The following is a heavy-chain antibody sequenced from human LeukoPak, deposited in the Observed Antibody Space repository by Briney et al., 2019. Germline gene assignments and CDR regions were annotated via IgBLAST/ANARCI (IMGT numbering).Heavy chain of an antibody. CDR1: GYSISSGYY. Sequence: SETLSLTCAVSGYSISSGYYWGWIRQPPGKGLEWIGSIYQSGSTYYNPSLKSRVTISVDMSKNQLSLKLTSVTAADTAVYYCAAYCSGGSCYSDSDYWGQGTLVTVSS. CDR2: IYQSGST. CDR3: AAYCSGGSCYSDSDY. D-gene: IGHD2-15*01. V-gene: IGHV4-38-2*01. J-gene: IGHJ4*02.